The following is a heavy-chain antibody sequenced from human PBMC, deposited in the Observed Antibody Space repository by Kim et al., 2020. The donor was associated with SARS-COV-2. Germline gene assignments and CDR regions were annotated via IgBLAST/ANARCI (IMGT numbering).Heavy chain of an antibody. D-gene: IGHD6-19*01. CDR2: T. Sequence: TSDAQKFQGRVTMTRDTSTSTVYMELSSLRSEDTAVYYCARVVAVAGVDYWGQGTLVTVSS. J-gene: IGHJ4*02. CDR3: ARVVAVAGVDY. V-gene: IGHV1-46*01.